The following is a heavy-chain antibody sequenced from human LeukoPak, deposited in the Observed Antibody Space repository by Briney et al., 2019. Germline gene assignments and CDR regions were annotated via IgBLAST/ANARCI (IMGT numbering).Heavy chain of an antibody. CDR2: INWNSGSI. CDR3: AKGRGYSYGYLADY. J-gene: IGHJ4*02. D-gene: IGHD5-18*01. Sequence: GGSLRLSCAASGFTFDDYAMHWVRQAPGKGLEWVSGINWNSGSIGYADSVKGRFTISRDNAKNSLYLQMNSQRAEDTALYYCAKGRGYSYGYLADYWGQGTLVTVSS. V-gene: IGHV3-9*01. CDR1: GFTFDDYA.